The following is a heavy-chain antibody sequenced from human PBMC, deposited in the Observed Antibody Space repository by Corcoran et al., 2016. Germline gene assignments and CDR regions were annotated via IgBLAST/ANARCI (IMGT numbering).Heavy chain of an antibody. J-gene: IGHJ6*02. CDR1: GFTFSNYC. V-gene: IGHV3-7*01. Sequence: EVQLVESGGGLVQPGGSLRLSCAASGFTFSNYCMNWVRQAPGKGLDWLANIKEDGSQQYYVDSVMGRFTISRDNAQNSLFLQMNSLRAEDTAVYYCAGGWVRWRMDVWGQGTTVTVS. CDR2: IKEDGSQQ. D-gene: IGHD4-17*01. CDR3: AGGWVRWRMDV.